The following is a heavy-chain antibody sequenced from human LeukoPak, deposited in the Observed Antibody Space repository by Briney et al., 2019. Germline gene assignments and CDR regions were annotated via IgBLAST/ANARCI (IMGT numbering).Heavy chain of an antibody. V-gene: IGHV4-30-4*08. CDR2: IYYSGST. D-gene: IGHD2-2*01. CDR3: ARGVRRDIVVVPRRNINWFDP. J-gene: IGHJ5*02. CDR1: GGSISSGDYY. Sequence: SETLSLTCTVSGGSISSGDYYWSWIRQPPGKGLEWIGYIYYSGSTYYNPSLKSRVTISVDTSKNQFSLKLSSVTAADTAVYYCARGVRRDIVVVPRRNINWFDPWGQGTLVTVPS.